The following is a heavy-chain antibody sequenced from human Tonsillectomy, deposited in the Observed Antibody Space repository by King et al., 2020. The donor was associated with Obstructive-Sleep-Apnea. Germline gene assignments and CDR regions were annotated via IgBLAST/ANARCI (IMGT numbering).Heavy chain of an antibody. Sequence: QLVQSGAEVKKPGASVKVSCKASGYTFTSYGISWVRQAPGQGLEGMGWISAYNGNPNYAQQFQGRVTMTTEHSTGTAYMELRSLRSDDTAVYYCAGVKAGRGSGYYSDYYYGMDVWGQGTTVTVSS. CDR3: AGVKAGRGSGYYSDYYYGMDV. V-gene: IGHV1-18*04. CDR2: ISAYNGNP. J-gene: IGHJ6*02. CDR1: GYTFTSYG. D-gene: IGHD3-3*01.